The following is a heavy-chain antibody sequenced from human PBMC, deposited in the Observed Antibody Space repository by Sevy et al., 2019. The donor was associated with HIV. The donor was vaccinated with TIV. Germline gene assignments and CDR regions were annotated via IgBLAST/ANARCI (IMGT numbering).Heavy chain of an antibody. J-gene: IGHJ3*02. D-gene: IGHD1-26*01. CDR3: ARDSGSYAPGHAFDI. CDR1: GYTFTGYY. Sequence: ASVKVSCKASGYTFTGYYMHWVRQAPGQGLEWMGWINPNSGGTNYAQKFQGRVTMTRDTSISTAYMELSRLGSDDTAVYYCARDSGSYAPGHAFDIWGQGTMVTVSS. CDR2: INPNSGGT. V-gene: IGHV1-2*02.